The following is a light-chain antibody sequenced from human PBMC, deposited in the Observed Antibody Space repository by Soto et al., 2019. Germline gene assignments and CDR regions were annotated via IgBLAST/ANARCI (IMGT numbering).Light chain of an antibody. CDR1: SSNIGSNY. Sequence: QTVVTQPPSASGTPGQRVTISCSGSSSNIGSNYVYWYQQLPGTAPKLFIYKNDQRPSGVPDRFSGSKSGTSASLAISGLRSEDEADYYCAAWDDSLSGYYVFGTGTKLTVL. V-gene: IGLV1-47*01. J-gene: IGLJ1*01. CDR2: KND. CDR3: AAWDDSLSGYYV.